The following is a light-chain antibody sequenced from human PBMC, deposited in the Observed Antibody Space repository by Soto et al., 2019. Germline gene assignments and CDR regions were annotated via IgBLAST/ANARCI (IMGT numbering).Light chain of an antibody. CDR1: QSVRSNY. J-gene: IGKJ4*01. Sequence: EIVLTQSPGTLSLSSGERATLSCRASQSVRSNYLAWYQQKPGQAPRLLIYGASSRAAGIPDRFGGSGSGTAFALTISRLEPEDVAVYECQQYASSPLTFGGGTKVEIK. CDR2: GAS. CDR3: QQYASSPLT. V-gene: IGKV3-20*01.